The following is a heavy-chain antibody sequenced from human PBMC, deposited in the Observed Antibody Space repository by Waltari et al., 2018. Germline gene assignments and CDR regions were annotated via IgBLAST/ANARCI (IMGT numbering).Heavy chain of an antibody. CDR1: CGSISSYY. CDR2: IYYSGRT. D-gene: IGHD2-8*01. J-gene: IGHJ6*03. CDR3: ARINGGGYYCYYMDV. V-gene: IGHV4-59*01. Sequence: QVQLQESGPGLVKPSETLSLTCTVSCGSISSYYWSWIRHPPGKGREWIGYIYYSGRTTYSPPLERRVTISVDMSKNQFSLKLSSVPAAATAVYYCARINGGGYYCYYMDVWGKGTTVTISS.